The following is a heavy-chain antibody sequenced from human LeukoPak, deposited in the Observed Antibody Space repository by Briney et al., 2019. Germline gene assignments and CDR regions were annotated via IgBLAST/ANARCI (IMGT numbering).Heavy chain of an antibody. D-gene: IGHD3-3*01. J-gene: IGHJ3*02. CDR3: AKSDLEWSLGAFDI. Sequence: GGSLRLSCAASGFTFSNYAMNWVRQAPGKGLEWVSTISASGGSTYYAASVKGRFTISRDNSKNTLYLQMNSLRAEDTAVYYCAKSDLEWSLGAFDIWGQGTMVTVSS. CDR2: ISASGGST. V-gene: IGHV3-23*01. CDR1: GFTFSNYA.